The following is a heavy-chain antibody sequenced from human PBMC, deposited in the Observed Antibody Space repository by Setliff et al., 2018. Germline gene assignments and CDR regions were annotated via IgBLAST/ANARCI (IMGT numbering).Heavy chain of an antibody. Sequence: GPSVKVSCKASGYSFSDSAVNWVRQAPGQGLEWMGWINNYNMNTNYPPKLHGRVTLTTDTSTITAYMELRSLGSDDTAVYYCSRLVRFCTRTSCQRLSGGEFWGQGTLVTVSS. V-gene: IGHV1-18*01. D-gene: IGHD2-8*01. CDR1: GYSFSDSA. CDR2: INNYNMNT. J-gene: IGHJ4*02. CDR3: SRLVRFCTRTSCQRLSGGEF.